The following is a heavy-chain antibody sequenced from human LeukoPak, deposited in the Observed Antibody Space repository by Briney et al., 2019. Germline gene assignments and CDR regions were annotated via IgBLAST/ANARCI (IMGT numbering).Heavy chain of an antibody. V-gene: IGHV4-34*01. Sequence: PSETLSLTCAVYGGSFSGYYWSWIRQPPGKGLEWIGEINHSGSTNYNPSLKSRVTISVDRSKNQFSLKLTSVTAADTAVYYCARGHGDLDYWGQGTLVTVSS. CDR2: INHSGST. J-gene: IGHJ4*02. CDR1: GGSFSGYY. D-gene: IGHD4-17*01. CDR3: ARGHGDLDY.